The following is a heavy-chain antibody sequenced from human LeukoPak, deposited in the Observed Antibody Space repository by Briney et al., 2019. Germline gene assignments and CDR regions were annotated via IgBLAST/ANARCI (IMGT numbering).Heavy chain of an antibody. CDR3: ATSREYSGYDPRCYYYYYYMDV. CDR1: GGTFSSYA. CDR2: IIPIFGTA. V-gene: IGHV1-69*06. D-gene: IGHD5-12*01. J-gene: IGHJ6*03. Sequence: ASVKVSCKASGGTFSSYAISWVRQAPGQGLEWMGGIIPIFGTANYAQRFKGGATITADKSTSTASMELSSLGSEDPAVYYCATSREYSGYDPRCYYYYYYMDVWGKGTTVTVSS.